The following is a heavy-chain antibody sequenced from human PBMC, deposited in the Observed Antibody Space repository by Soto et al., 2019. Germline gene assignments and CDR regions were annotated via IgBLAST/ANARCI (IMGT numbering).Heavy chain of an antibody. CDR2: ISSDGSNK. CDR3: ASPRLVEFSPY. V-gene: IGHV3-30-3*01. D-gene: IGHD3-16*02. J-gene: IGHJ4*02. Sequence: QVQLVESGGGVVQPGRSLRLSCAASGFTFRSYSIEWVRQAPVTGLEWVAGISSDGSNKYYADSVKGRFTISRDNSKNTLYLQMNSLRDEDTAVYYCASPRLVEFSPYWGQGTLVTVSS. CDR1: GFTFRSYS.